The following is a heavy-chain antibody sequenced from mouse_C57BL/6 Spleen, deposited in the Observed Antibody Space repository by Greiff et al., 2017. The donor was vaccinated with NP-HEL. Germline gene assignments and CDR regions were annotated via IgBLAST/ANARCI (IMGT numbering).Heavy chain of an antibody. CDR2: ISDGGSYT. D-gene: IGHD2-3*01. J-gene: IGHJ3*01. CDR3: ARDERKDGYYALPY. V-gene: IGHV5-4*01. Sequence: EVMLVESGGGLVKPGGSLKLSCAASGFTFSSYAMSWVRQTPEKRLEWVATISDGGSYTYYPDNVKGRFTISRDNAKNNLYLQMSHLKSEDTAMYYCARDERKDGYYALPYWGQGTLVTVSA. CDR1: GFTFSSYA.